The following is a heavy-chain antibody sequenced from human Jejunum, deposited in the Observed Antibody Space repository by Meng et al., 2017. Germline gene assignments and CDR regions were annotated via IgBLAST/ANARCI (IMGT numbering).Heavy chain of an antibody. CDR1: SGCSSSVYW. CDR3: ARGGYYSFDY. J-gene: IGHJ4*02. CDR2: IYHSGST. Sequence: QGQRQEAGPGLLKPSETLSLSCAVSSGCSSSVYWWTWVRQSPGKGLEWIGEIYHSGSTNYNPSLKSRVTISVDKSKNQFSLKLTSVTAADTAVYYCARGGYYSFDYWGQGTLVTVSS. V-gene: IGHV4-4*02. D-gene: IGHD5-18*01.